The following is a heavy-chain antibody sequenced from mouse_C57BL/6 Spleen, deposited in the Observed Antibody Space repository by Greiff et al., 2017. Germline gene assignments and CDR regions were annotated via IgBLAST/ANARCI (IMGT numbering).Heavy chain of an antibody. CDR1: GYSFTGYY. J-gene: IGHJ3*01. CDR3: ADYGPFAY. V-gene: IGHV1-43*01. D-gene: IGHD1-1*02. Sequence: VQLQQSGSELVKPGASVKISCKASGYSFTGYYMHWVKQSSEKSLEWIGEINPSTGGTSYNQKFKGKATLTVDKSSSTAYMQLKSLTSEDSAVYYCADYGPFAYWGQGTLVTVSA. CDR2: INPSTGGT.